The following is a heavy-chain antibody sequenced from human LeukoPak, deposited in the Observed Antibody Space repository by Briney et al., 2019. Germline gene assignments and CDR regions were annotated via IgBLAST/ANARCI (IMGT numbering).Heavy chain of an antibody. CDR1: GGSISSYY. Sequence: SETLSLTCTVSGGSISSYYWSWIRQPPGKGLEWIGEINHSGSTNYNPSLKSRVTISVDTSKNQFSLKLSSVTAADTAVYYCARGRRGYGAAMLYYFDYWGQGTLVTVSS. CDR2: INHSGST. D-gene: IGHD2-2*01. V-gene: IGHV4-34*01. J-gene: IGHJ4*02. CDR3: ARGRRGYGAAMLYYFDY.